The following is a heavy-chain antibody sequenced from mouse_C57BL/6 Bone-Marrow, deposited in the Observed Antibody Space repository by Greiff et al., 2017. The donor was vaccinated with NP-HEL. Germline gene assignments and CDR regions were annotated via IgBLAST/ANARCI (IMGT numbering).Heavy chain of an antibody. CDR1: GYTFTDYY. CDR3: ARGTLSNTWFAY. J-gene: IGHJ3*01. D-gene: IGHD2-5*01. V-gene: IGHV1-19*01. CDR2: INPYNGGT. Sequence: VQLQQSGPVLVKPGASVKMSCKASGYTFTDYYMNWVKQSHGKSLEWIGVINPYNGGTSYNQKFKGKATLTVDKSSSTAYMELNSLTSEDSAVYYCARGTLSNTWFAYWGQGTLVTVSA.